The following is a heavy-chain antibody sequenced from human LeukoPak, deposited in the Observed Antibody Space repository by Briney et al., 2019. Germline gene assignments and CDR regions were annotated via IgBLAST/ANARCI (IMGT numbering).Heavy chain of an antibody. D-gene: IGHD3-10*01. J-gene: IGHJ4*02. Sequence: ASVTVSFTASGYTFTGYYMHWVRQAPGQGLEWMGRINPNSGGTNYAQKFQGRVTMTRDTSISTAYMELSRLRSDDTAVYYCARAHYGSGSYSFDYWGQGTLVTVSS. CDR1: GYTFTGYY. CDR3: ARAHYGSGSYSFDY. V-gene: IGHV1-2*06. CDR2: INPNSGGT.